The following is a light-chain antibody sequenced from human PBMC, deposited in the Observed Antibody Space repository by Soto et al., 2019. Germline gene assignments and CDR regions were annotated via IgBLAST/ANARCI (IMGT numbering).Light chain of an antibody. J-gene: IGKJ5*01. CDR2: DTS. CDR3: QQYGTSEII. CDR1: QSLSNSF. Sequence: EIVLTQSPGTLSLSPGERATLSCRASQSLSNSFIAWYQQKPGQAPRLLIYDTSSRATGIPDRFSGSGSGTDFTITISRLEPEDFAVYFCQQYGTSEIIFGQGKILEIK. V-gene: IGKV3-20*01.